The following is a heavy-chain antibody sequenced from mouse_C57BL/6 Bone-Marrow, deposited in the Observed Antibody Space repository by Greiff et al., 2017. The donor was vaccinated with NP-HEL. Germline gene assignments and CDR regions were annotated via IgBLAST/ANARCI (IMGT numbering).Heavy chain of an antibody. J-gene: IGHJ3*01. CDR2: IHPNSGST. CDR1: GYTFTSYW. Sequence: QVQLKQPGAELVKPGASVKLSCKASGYTFTSYWMHWVKQRPGQGLEWIGMIHPNSGSTNYNEKFKSKATLTVDKSSSTAYMQLSSLTSEDSAVYYCAREGSSYWFAYWGQGTLVTVSA. D-gene: IGHD1-1*01. V-gene: IGHV1-64*01. CDR3: AREGSSYWFAY.